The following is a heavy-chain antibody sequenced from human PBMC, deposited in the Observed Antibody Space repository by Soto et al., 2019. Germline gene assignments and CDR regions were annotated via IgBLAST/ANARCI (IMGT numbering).Heavy chain of an antibody. CDR2: ISYDGSNK. D-gene: IGHD3-10*01. J-gene: IGHJ4*02. CDR3: ARPDYGSGSYPEN. Sequence: QVQLVESGGGVVQPGRSLRLSCAASGFTFTSYAMQWVRQAPGKGLEWVAVISYDGSNKYYADSVKGRFTISRDNSKNTLYLQMNSLRAEDTAVYYCARPDYGSGSYPENRGQATLVTVSS. CDR1: GFTFTSYA. V-gene: IGHV3-30-3*01.